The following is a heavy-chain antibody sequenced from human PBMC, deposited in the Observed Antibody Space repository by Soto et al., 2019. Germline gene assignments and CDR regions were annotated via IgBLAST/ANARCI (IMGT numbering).Heavy chain of an antibody. CDR3: ARAMGYCSSTSCYKRYYYYYYMDV. D-gene: IGHD2-2*02. J-gene: IGHJ6*03. V-gene: IGHV1-8*01. CDR2: MNPNSGNT. Sequence: QVQLVQSGAEVKKPGASVKVSCKASGYTFTSYDINWVRQATGQGLEWMGWMNPNSGNTGYAQKFQGRVTMTRNTSISTAYMELSSLRSEDTAVYYCARAMGYCSSTSCYKRYYYYYYMDVWGKVTTVTVSS. CDR1: GYTFTSYD.